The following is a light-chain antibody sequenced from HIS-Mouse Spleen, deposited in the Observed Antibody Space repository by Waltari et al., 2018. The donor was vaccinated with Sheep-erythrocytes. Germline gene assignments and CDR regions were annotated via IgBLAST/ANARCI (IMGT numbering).Light chain of an antibody. CDR3: QQSYSTXYT. CDR1: QSISSY. Sequence: DIQMTQSPXSLSASVGXXXTITCRASQSISSYLNWYQQKPGRAXXLLIYAAASLQSGVPSRFSGSGSGTDFTLTISSLQPEEFATXYCQQSYSTXYTFGQGTKLEIK. J-gene: IGKJ2*01. V-gene: IGKV1-39*01. CDR2: AAA.